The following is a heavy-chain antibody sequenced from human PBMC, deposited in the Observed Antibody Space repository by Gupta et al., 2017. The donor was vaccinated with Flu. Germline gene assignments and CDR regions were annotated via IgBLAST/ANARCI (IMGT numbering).Heavy chain of an antibody. D-gene: IGHD3-9*01. CDR2: ISWNSGSI. CDR1: GFTFDDYA. Sequence: EVQLVESGGGLVQPGRSLRLYCAASGFTFDDYAMHWVRQAPGKGLEWVSGISWNSGSIGYADSAKGRFTISRDNAKNSLYLQMNSLRAEDTALYYCAKGQDYDILTGYFDPWGQGTLVTVSS. J-gene: IGHJ5*02. V-gene: IGHV3-9*01. CDR3: AKGQDYDILTGYFDP.